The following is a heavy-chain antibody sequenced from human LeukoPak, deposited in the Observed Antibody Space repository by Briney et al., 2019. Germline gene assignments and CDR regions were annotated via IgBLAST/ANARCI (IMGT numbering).Heavy chain of an antibody. D-gene: IGHD6-13*01. CDR3: VRERSIAAAGIDWFDP. V-gene: IGHV4-59*04. J-gene: IGHJ5*02. CDR1: GVSISSHY. Sequence: SETLSLTCTVSGVSISSHYWSWIRQPPGKGLEYVGSIYYNGSTYYNASLKSRVTISVGTCKNQFSLKLRSGTAADTAVYYCVRERSIAAAGIDWFDPWGQGTLVTVSS. CDR2: IYYNGST.